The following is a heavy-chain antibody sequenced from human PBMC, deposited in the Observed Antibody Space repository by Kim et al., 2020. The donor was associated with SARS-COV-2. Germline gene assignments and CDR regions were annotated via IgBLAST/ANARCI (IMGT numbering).Heavy chain of an antibody. CDR3: AGHVPVDGTTMLRYWLFDL. CDR1: GGAVSSSRYY. CDR2: VSHGGNT. D-gene: IGHD1-1*01. J-gene: IGHJ2*01. Sequence: SETLSLTCTVSGGAVSSSRYYWGWLRQPPGKELEWLASVSHGGNTYYNPSLKRRVTISENASKTQFSLNLTSMPAADTAIYSCAGHVPVDGTTMLRYWLFDLWGRGTLVTVSS. V-gene: IGHV4-39*01.